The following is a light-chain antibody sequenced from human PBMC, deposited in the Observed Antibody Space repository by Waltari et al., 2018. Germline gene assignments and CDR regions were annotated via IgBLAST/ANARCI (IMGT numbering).Light chain of an antibody. J-gene: IGLJ2*01. CDR2: DNN. V-gene: IGLV1-40*01. Sequence: QSVLTQPPSVSGAPGQRVTISRTGSRSNIGAGYAVHWYQQLPGTAPKLLIFDNNNRPSGVPDRFSGSKSGTSASLAITGLQAEDEADYYCQSYDSSLSAHVVFGGGTKLTVL. CDR3: QSYDSSLSAHVV. CDR1: RSNIGAGYA.